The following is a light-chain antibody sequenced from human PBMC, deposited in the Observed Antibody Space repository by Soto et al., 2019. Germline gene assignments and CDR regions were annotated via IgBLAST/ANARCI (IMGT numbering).Light chain of an antibody. CDR1: KSVSSY. CDR2: DAS. CDR3: QQRRNWVS. Sequence: EIVLTQSPATLSLSPGERATLSCRASKSVSSYLAWYPQKPGQAPRLLIYDASNRATGIPARFSGSGSGTDFTVTISCLETEGLAVYYCQQRRNWVSFSGGTQVEIK. V-gene: IGKV3-11*01. J-gene: IGKJ4*01.